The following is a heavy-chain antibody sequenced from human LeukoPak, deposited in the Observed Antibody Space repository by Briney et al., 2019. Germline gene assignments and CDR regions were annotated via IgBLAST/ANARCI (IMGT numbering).Heavy chain of an antibody. D-gene: IGHD3-22*01. Sequence: GASVKVSCTASGSTFTSYYINWFRRALGQRLGGMVIINPAGGSTTYAQKFQGSRLTLTRDTSTSTVYMELSSLRSEDTAVYYCARGRGVHDSHTYDYFDYWGQGSLVTVSS. J-gene: IGHJ4*02. V-gene: IGHV1-46*01. CDR3: ARGRGVHDSHTYDYFDY. CDR1: GSTFTSYY. CDR2: INPAGGST.